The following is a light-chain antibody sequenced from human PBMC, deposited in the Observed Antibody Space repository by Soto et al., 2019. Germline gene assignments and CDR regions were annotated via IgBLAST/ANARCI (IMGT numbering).Light chain of an antibody. J-gene: IGKJ4*01. CDR3: QQYNEWPLT. V-gene: IGKV3-15*01. Sequence: EIVMTQSPATLSVSPGERATLSCRASQSVSSDLAWYQQKPGQAPRLLIYGASTRATGIPATFSGSGSGTEFTLTITSLRSEDFEVYYCQQYNEWPLTFGGGTKVDIX. CDR1: QSVSSD. CDR2: GAS.